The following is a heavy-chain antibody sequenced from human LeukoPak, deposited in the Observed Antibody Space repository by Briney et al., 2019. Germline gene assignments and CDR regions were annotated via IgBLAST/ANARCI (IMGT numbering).Heavy chain of an antibody. Sequence: ASVKVSCKASGGTFSSYAISWVRQAPGQGLEWMGGIIPIFGTANYAQKFQGRVTITADESTSTAYMELSSLRSEDTAVYYCARDLGTPGVTDYYYYGMDVWGQGTTVTVSS. D-gene: IGHD2-21*02. CDR3: ARDLGTPGVTDYYYYGMDV. V-gene: IGHV1-69*13. J-gene: IGHJ6*02. CDR1: GGTFSSYA. CDR2: IIPIFGTA.